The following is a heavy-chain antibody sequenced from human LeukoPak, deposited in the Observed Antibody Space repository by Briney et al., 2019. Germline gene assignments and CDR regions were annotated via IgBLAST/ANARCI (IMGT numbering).Heavy chain of an antibody. V-gene: IGHV3-23*01. CDR2: ISGSGAST. CDR3: AKSHSVAVAGTYSTYYFDS. CDR1: GFTFSSFA. Sequence: GGSLRLSCAASGFTFSSFAMSWVRQAPGRGLEWVSSISGSGASTYYADSVKGRFTISRNNSRNTLYLQMSSLRAEDTAVYYCAKSHSVAVAGTYSTYYFDSWGQGTLVTVSS. D-gene: IGHD6-19*01. J-gene: IGHJ4*02.